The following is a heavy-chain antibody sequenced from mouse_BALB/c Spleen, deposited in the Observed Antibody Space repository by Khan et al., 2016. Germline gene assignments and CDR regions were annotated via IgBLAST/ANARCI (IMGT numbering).Heavy chain of an antibody. CDR2: INPYSSTI. J-gene: IGHJ4*01. CDR1: GFEFSRYW. D-gene: IGHD2-1*01. V-gene: IGHV4-1*02. CDR3: ARPDGNPYAMDY. Sequence: EVQLQESGGGLVQPGGSLKLSCAASGFEFSRYWMSWVRQAPGKGLEWIGEINPYSSTINYTPSLKDKFIISRDNAKNTLYLQMSKVRSEDTALYYCARPDGNPYAMDYWGQGTSVTVSS.